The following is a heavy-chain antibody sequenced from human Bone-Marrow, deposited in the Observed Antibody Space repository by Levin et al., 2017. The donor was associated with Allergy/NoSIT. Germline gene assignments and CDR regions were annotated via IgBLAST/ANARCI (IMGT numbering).Heavy chain of an antibody. CDR3: ATGSGFGGGSHYRFDS. CDR1: RFTFSNYA. CDR2: ISGGGGST. Sequence: GGSLRLSCAASRFTFSNYAMSWVRQAPGKGLAWVSAISGGGGSTYYADSVRGRFTISRDNSKNTLHLQMHSLRVDDTAIYYCATGSGFGGGSHYRFDSWGQGTLVTVSS. J-gene: IGHJ4*02. D-gene: IGHD3-16*01. V-gene: IGHV3-23*01.